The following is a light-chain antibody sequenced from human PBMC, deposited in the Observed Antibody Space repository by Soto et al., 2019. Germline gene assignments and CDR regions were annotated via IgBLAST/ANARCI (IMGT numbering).Light chain of an antibody. CDR3: QAWDSSLVV. V-gene: IGLV3-1*01. J-gene: IGLJ2*01. CDR2: QHT. CDR1: NLGDKY. Sequence: SYELTQPPSVSVSPGQTASITCSGDNLGDKYASWYQQKPGQSPVLVIHQHTKRPSGIPERFSGSNSGNTATLTISGTQTMDEADYYCQAWDSSLVVFGGGTKLTVL.